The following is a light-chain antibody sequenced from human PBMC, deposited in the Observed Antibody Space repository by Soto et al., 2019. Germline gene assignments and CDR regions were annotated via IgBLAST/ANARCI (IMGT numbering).Light chain of an antibody. CDR2: GAS. J-gene: IGKJ3*01. CDR3: QHYGNSPPSVT. Sequence: EVFLTQSPDTLCLSPAEIATRSRKANQSISSDYLVWYQQKPGQAPRLLIYGASSRATGIPDRFSGSGSGTDFTLTINRLEPEDFAVYYCQHYGNSPPSVTFGPGTKVDIK. CDR1: QSISSDY. V-gene: IGKV3-20*01.